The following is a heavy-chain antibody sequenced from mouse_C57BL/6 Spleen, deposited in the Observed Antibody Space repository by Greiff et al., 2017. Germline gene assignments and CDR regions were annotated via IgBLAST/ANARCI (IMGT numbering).Heavy chain of an antibody. J-gene: IGHJ3*01. Sequence: EVKLQQSGPELVKPGASVKISCKASGYTFTDYYMNWVKPSHGKSLEWIGDINTNNGGTSYNQKFTCKGTLTVDKSSSTAYMELRSLTSEESAVYYCASQLSLPSFAYWGQGTLVTVSA. D-gene: IGHD3-2*02. V-gene: IGHV1-26*01. CDR1: GYTFTDYY. CDR3: ASQLSLPSFAY. CDR2: INTNNGGT.